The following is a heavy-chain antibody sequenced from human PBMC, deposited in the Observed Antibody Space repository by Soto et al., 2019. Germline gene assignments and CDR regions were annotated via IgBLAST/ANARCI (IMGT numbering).Heavy chain of an antibody. Sequence: ASVKVSCKASGYTFTGYYMHWVRQAPGQGLEWMGWINPNSGGTNYAQKFQGWVTMTRDTSISTAYMELSRLRSDDTAGDYCARGNVRITIFGVVTPGYDYWGQGTLVTVSS. D-gene: IGHD3-3*01. V-gene: IGHV1-2*04. CDR2: INPNSGGT. CDR3: ARGNVRITIFGVVTPGYDY. CDR1: GYTFTGYY. J-gene: IGHJ4*02.